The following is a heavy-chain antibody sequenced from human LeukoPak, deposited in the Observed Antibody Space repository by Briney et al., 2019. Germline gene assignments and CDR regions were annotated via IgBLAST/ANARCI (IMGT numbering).Heavy chain of an antibody. D-gene: IGHD4-17*01. Sequence: GESLKTSCKGSGYSFTSYWIGWVRQMPGKSLEWMGIIYPRDSDTRYSPSFQGQVTISAGKSISTAYLQWSSLKAADTAMYYCARHEVLGYGDYDAFDIWGQGTMVTVSS. CDR1: GYSFTSYW. CDR3: ARHEVLGYGDYDAFDI. CDR2: IYPRDSDT. V-gene: IGHV5-51*01. J-gene: IGHJ3*02.